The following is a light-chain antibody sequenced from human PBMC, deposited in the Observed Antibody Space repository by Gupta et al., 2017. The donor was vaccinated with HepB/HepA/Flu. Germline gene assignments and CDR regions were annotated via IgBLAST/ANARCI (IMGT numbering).Light chain of an antibody. V-gene: IGKV3-11*01. CDR3: QQRQYWPPVT. CDR2: DAS. Sequence: GERATLSCRASQSVNNYLAWYQHKPGQAPRLLIYDASNRATGIPARFSGSGSGTDFTLTISSLEPEDFAVYYCQQRQYWPPVTFGQGTRLEIE. J-gene: IGKJ5*01. CDR1: QSVNNY.